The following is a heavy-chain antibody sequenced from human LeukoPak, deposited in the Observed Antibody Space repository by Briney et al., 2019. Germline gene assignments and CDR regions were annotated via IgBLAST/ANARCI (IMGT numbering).Heavy chain of an antibody. V-gene: IGHV4-39*01. J-gene: IGHJ5*02. CDR3: ARPYYYDSRIDP. Sequence: SETLSLTCTVSGGSIGSSSYYWGWIRQPPGKGLEWIGTIYYSGSTYYNPSLKSRVTMSVDTSKNQFSLKLSSVTAADTAVYYCARPYYYDSRIDPWGQGILVTVSS. CDR1: GGSIGSSSYY. D-gene: IGHD3-22*01. CDR2: IYYSGST.